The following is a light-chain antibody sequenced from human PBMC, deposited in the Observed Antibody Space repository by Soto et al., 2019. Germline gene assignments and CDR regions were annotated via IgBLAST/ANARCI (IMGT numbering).Light chain of an antibody. CDR3: QQYYSYPRYT. CDR1: QGISSY. CDR2: AAS. Sequence: AIRMTQSPSSFSASTGDRVTITCRASQGISSYLAWYQQKPGKAPTLLIYAASTLQSGVPSRFSGSGSGTEFTLTISCLQSQDFATYYCQQYYSYPRYTFGQGTKLEIK. V-gene: IGKV1-8*01. J-gene: IGKJ2*01.